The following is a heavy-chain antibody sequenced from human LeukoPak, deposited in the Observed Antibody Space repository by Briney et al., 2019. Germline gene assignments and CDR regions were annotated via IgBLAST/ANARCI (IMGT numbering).Heavy chain of an antibody. J-gene: IGHJ4*02. V-gene: IGHV3-23*01. CDR3: AKEGEIDVDTAMVFDY. D-gene: IGHD5-18*01. Sequence: PGGSLRLSCAASGFTFSTYVMSWVRQAPGKGPELVSGISGSGDPTYYADSVKGRFTISRDNPKNTLYLQMNSLRAEDTAVYYCAKEGEIDVDTAMVFDYWGQGTLVTVSS. CDR1: GFTFSTYV. CDR2: ISGSGDPT.